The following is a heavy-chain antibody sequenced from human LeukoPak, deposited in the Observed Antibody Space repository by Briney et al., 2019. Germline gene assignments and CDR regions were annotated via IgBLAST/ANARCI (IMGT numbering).Heavy chain of an antibody. V-gene: IGHV3-30-3*01. CDR2: ISYDGSNK. D-gene: IGHD1-1*01. CDR3: ARVATLNWNYYDY. J-gene: IGHJ4*02. Sequence: GGPLRLSCAASGFTFSSYAMHWVRQAPGKGLEWVAVISYDGSNKYYADSVKGRFTITRDNSKNTLYLQMNSLRAEDTAVYYCARVATLNWNYYDYWGQGTLVTVSS. CDR1: GFTFSSYA.